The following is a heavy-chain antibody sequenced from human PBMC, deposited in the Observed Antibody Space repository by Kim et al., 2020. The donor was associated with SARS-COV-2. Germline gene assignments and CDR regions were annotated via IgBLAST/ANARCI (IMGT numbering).Heavy chain of an antibody. V-gene: IGHV6-1*01. D-gene: IGHD3-3*01. CDR2: TYYKSKWYN. J-gene: IGHJ5*02. CDR1: GDSVSSNSAA. CDR3: AKERVWRGGNWFDP. Sequence: SQTLSLTCAISGDSVSSNSAAWNWIRQSPSRGLEWLGRTYYKSKWYNDYALSLKSRITINPDTSKNQFSLQLNSVTPEDTAIYYCAKERVWRGGNWFDPWGQGTLVTVSS.